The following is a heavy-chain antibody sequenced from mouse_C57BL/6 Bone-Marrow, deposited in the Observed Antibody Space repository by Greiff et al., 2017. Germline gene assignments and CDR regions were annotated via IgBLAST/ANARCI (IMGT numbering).Heavy chain of an antibody. CDR1: GYSFTDYN. Sequence: VQLKEPGPELVKPGASVKISCKASGYSFTDYNMNWVKQSHGKSLEWIGVINPNYGTTSYNQKFKGKATLTVDQSSRPAYMQLNSLTSEDSAVYGCARGYDYDYAMDYWGQGTSVTVSS. CDR3: ARGYDYDYAMDY. CDR2: INPNYGTT. J-gene: IGHJ4*01. D-gene: IGHD2-4*01. V-gene: IGHV1-39*01.